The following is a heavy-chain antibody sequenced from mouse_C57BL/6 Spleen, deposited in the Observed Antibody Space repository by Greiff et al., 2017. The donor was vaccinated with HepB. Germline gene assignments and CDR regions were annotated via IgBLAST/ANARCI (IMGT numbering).Heavy chain of an antibody. CDR3: ATYYGYDRAWFAY. D-gene: IGHD2-9*01. CDR1: GYTFTDYN. CDR2: INPNNGGT. J-gene: IGHJ3*01. Sequence: EVQLQQSGPELVKPGASVKMSCKASGYTFTDYNMHWVKQSHGKSLEWIGYINPNNGGTSYNQKFKGKATLTVNKSSSTAYKELRSLTSEDSAVYYCATYYGYDRAWFAYWGQGTLVTVSA. V-gene: IGHV1-22*01.